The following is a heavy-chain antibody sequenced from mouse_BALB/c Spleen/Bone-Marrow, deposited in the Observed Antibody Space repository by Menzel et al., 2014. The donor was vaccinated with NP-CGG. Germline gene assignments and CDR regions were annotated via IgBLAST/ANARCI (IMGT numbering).Heavy chain of an antibody. J-gene: IGHJ4*01. CDR3: ARQLVYAMDY. Sequence: DVKLVESGGGLVQPGGSLKLSCATSGFTFSDYYMYWVRQTPEKRLERVAYITKGAGSTSYADLVKGRITISRDNAKNTLYLQMSRLKSEDTALYGCARQLVYAMDYWGQGTPGTGSS. D-gene: IGHD4-1*01. V-gene: IGHV5-12*02. CDR1: GFTFSDYY. CDR2: ITKGAGST.